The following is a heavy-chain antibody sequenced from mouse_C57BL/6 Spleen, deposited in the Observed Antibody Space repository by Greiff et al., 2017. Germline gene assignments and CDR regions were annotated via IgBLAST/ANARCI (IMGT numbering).Heavy chain of an antibody. Sequence: VQLQQSGPELVKPGASVKISCKASGYSFTDYNMNWVKQSNGKSLEWIGVINPNYGTSSYNQKFNVKATLTVDTSSSTAYMQLSSLTSEDSAVYYCARPSYYYGSSYLDYWGQGTTLTVSA. CDR3: ARPSYYYGSSYLDY. V-gene: IGHV1-39*01. CDR1: GYSFTDYN. CDR2: INPNYGTS. J-gene: IGHJ2*01. D-gene: IGHD1-1*01.